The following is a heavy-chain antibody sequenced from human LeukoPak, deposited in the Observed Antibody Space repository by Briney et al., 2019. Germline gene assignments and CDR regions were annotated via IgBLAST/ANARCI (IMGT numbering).Heavy chain of an antibody. D-gene: IGHD2-2*01. CDR1: GYSISSGYY. J-gene: IGHJ4*02. V-gene: IGHV4-38-2*02. CDR3: ARGPTYQPIDS. Sequence: SETLSLTCTVSGYSISSGYYWGWIRQPPGKGLDWIASIHYSGTTYYNPSLKSRVTISVDTSKNHFSLKLSSVTAADTAVYYCARGPTYQPIDSWGQGTLVTVSS. CDR2: IHYSGTT.